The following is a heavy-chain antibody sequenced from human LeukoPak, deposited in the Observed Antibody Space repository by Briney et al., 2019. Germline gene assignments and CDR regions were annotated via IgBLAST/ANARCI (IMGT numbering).Heavy chain of an antibody. D-gene: IGHD3-3*01. Sequence: PGGSLRLSCAASGFTLSSYWMSWVRQAPGKGLEWVANIKQDGSEKYYVDSVKGRFTISRDNAKNSLYLQMNSLRAEDTAVYYCARDGRAYYDFWSGYCGYWGQGTLVTVSS. J-gene: IGHJ4*02. V-gene: IGHV3-7*01. CDR2: IKQDGSEK. CDR3: ARDGRAYYDFWSGYCGY. CDR1: GFTLSSYW.